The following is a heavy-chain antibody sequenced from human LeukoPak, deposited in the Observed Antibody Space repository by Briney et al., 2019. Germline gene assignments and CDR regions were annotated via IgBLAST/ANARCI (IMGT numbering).Heavy chain of an antibody. D-gene: IGHD1-26*01. Sequence: ASVKVSCKASGYTFTGYYMHWVRQAPGQGLEWMGWINPNSGGTNYAQKFQGRVTMTRDTSISTAYMELSRLRSDDTAVYYCARGALGATIYYYHGMDVWGQGTTVTVSS. V-gene: IGHV1-2*02. CDR3: ARGALGATIYYYHGMDV. CDR2: INPNSGGT. J-gene: IGHJ6*02. CDR1: GYTFTGYY.